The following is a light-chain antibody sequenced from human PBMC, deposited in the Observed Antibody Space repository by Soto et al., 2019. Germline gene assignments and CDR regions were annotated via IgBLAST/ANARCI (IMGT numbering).Light chain of an antibody. CDR1: QSISRD. V-gene: IGKV1-39*01. J-gene: IGKJ4*01. CDR3: QQSYTAPLT. CDR2: AAS. Sequence: DVHMTHSPFSLSASVCYRVRITCLSSQSISRDLNWYQQKPGKAPNLLIFAASTLQSGVPSRFSGSGSGTDFTLTIRSLQPEDFATYYRQQSYTAPLTFGGGTKVDIK.